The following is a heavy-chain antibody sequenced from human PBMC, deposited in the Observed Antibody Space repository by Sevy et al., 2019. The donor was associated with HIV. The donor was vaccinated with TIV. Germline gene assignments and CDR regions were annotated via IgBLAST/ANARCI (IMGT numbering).Heavy chain of an antibody. J-gene: IGHJ2*01. D-gene: IGHD3-16*01. CDR2: TYPGDSDT. Sequence: GESLKISCQGSGYTFNSYWIGWVRQMPGKGLEWMGNTYPGDSDTRYNPSFQGQVTISADKSISTAYLQWSSLKASDTAIYYCARRGVTYWNFDVWGRGTLVTVSS. CDR1: GYTFNSYW. V-gene: IGHV5-51*01. CDR3: ARRGVTYWNFDV.